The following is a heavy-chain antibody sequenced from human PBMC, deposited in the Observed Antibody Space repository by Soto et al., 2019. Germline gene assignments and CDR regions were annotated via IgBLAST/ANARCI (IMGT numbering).Heavy chain of an antibody. D-gene: IGHD3-3*01. CDR3: ARLGDFWSGYYAGWLDP. CDR2: ISSSSSYI. CDR1: GFTFSSYS. V-gene: IGHV3-21*01. J-gene: IGHJ5*02. Sequence: EVQLVESGGGLVKPGGSLRLSCAASGFTFSSYSMNWVRQAPGKGLEWVSSISSSSSYIYYADSVKGRFTISRDNAKNSLYLQMNSLRAEDTAVYYCARLGDFWSGYYAGWLDPWGQGTLVTVSS.